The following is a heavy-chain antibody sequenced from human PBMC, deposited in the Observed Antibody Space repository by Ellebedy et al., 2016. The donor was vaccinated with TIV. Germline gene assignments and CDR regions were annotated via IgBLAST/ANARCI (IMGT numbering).Heavy chain of an antibody. CDR1: GGSINSTNW. CDR3: ARVQRNSRNWYNRWFDP. Sequence: MPGGSLRLSCAVSGGSINSTNWWSWVRQPPGKGLEWIGEIYHSGSTNYNPSLKSRVTMSVDTSKNQFSLKLSSVTPADTSVYYCARVQRNSRNWYNRWFDPWGQGTLVTVSS. V-gene: IGHV4-4*02. CDR2: IYHSGST. D-gene: IGHD6-13*01. J-gene: IGHJ5*02.